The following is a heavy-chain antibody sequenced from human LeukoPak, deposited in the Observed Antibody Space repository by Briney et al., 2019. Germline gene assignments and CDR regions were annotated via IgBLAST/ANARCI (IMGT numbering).Heavy chain of an antibody. Sequence: GGSLRLSCAAPGFTFSSYGMHWVRQAQGKGLEWLSYIYNNGESIFYADSVKGRFTISRDNAKNSLYLQMSSLRAEDTAVYYCARERVHCGGDCLDYWGQGTLVTVSS. CDR1: GFTFSSYG. CDR3: ARERVHCGGDCLDY. CDR2: IYNNGESI. J-gene: IGHJ4*02. V-gene: IGHV3-48*04. D-gene: IGHD2-21*01.